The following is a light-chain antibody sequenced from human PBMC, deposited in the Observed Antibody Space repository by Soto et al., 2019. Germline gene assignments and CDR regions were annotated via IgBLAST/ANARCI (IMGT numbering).Light chain of an antibody. Sequence: QSALTQPPSVSGSPGQSVTISCSGTNSDIGSYNRVSWYQQPPGTASKLIIYEVSHRPSGVPARFSGSKSANAASLTISGLQAEDEADYYCSSYTTSSTLVFGGGTKLTVL. CDR1: NSDIGSYNR. CDR3: SSYTTSSTLV. CDR2: EVS. J-gene: IGLJ3*02. V-gene: IGLV2-18*02.